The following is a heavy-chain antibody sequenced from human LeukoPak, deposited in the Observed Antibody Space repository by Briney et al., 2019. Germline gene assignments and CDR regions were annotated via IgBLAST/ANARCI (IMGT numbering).Heavy chain of an antibody. CDR3: ARANYYHSSGYSY. CDR2: INHSGST. D-gene: IGHD3-22*01. CDR1: GVSFSGYY. V-gene: IGHV4-34*01. J-gene: IGHJ4*02. Sequence: KPSETLSLTCAVYGVSFSGYYWSWIRQPPGKGLEWMGEINHSGSTNYNPSLKRRVTISVDTSKNQFSLKLSSVTAAATAVYYCARANYYHSSGYSYWGQGTLVTVSS.